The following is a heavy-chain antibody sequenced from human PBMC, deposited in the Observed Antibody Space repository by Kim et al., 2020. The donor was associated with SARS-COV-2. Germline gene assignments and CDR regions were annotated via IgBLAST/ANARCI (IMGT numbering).Heavy chain of an antibody. CDR1: GFTFSSYG. Sequence: GGSLRLSCAASGFTFSSYGMHWVRQAPGKGLEWVAVIWYDGSNKYYADSVKGRFTISRDNSKNTLYLQMNSLRAEDTAVYYCAREELYDSSGWALDYWGQGTLVTVSS. CDR2: IWYDGSNK. J-gene: IGHJ4*02. V-gene: IGHV3-33*01. CDR3: AREELYDSSGWALDY. D-gene: IGHD6-19*01.